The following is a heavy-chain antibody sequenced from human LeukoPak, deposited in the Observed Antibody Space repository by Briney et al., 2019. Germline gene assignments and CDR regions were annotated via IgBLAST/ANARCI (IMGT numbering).Heavy chain of an antibody. D-gene: IGHD3-10*01. V-gene: IGHV4-30-4*01. CDR3: ARDSYYYGSGSYYF. J-gene: IGHJ3*01. Sequence: PSETLSLTCTVSGGSISSGDYYWSWIRQPPGKGLEWIGYIYYTGSTYYNPSLKSRVTISLDTSKNQFSLKLSSVTAADTAVYYCARDSYYYGSGSYYFWGQGTMVTVSS. CDR1: GGSISSGDYY. CDR2: IYYTGST.